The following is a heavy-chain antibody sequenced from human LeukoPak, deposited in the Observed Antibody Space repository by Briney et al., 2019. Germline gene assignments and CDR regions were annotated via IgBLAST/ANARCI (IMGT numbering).Heavy chain of an antibody. CDR1: GFTFSSFE. D-gene: IGHD6-13*01. Sequence: PGGSLRLSCAASGFTFSSFEMNWVRQAPGKGLEWLSHISTSGSTKYYANSVKGRFTTSRDNAENSVYLQMSSLTAEDTGLYYCARDATTAVGWVYMDVWGKGTTVTISS. CDR2: ISTSGSTK. J-gene: IGHJ6*03. V-gene: IGHV3-48*03. CDR3: ARDATTAVGWVYMDV.